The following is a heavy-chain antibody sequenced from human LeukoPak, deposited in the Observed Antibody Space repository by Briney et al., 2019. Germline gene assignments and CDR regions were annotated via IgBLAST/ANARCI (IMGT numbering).Heavy chain of an antibody. CDR1: GGSISVYY. CDR3: ARSRDAYLLDY. J-gene: IGHJ4*02. V-gene: IGHV4-59*01. D-gene: IGHD5-24*01. CDR2: ISHSGGI. Sequence: SGTLSLTCTVSGGSISVYYWSWVRQPPGKGLEWIGYISHSGGINYNPSPPSRGPISIETYNNQVALNVRSATAADTAVYYCARSRDAYLLDYWGQGTLVTVSS.